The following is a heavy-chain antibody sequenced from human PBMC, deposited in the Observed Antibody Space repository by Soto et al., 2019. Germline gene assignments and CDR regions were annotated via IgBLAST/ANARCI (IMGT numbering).Heavy chain of an antibody. V-gene: IGHV3-11*01. CDR1: VFTFSDYH. J-gene: IGHJ6*02. D-gene: IGHD3-16*01. CDR2: ISRSGSTI. Sequence: PGGSLRLSCAASVFTFSDYHMTWIRQAPGKGLEWLSYISRSGSTIYYADSVKGRFTISRDNAKNSLFLQMNILRAEDTAVYYCARDKTLGSDEWYYNYGMDVWGQGTTVTVS. CDR3: ARDKTLGSDEWYYNYGMDV.